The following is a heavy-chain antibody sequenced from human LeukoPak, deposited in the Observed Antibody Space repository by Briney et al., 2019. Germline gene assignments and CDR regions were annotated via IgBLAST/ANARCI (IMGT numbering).Heavy chain of an antibody. J-gene: IGHJ4*02. CDR2: IKEDGSER. CDR3: ARIEYSNGWVPFDY. V-gene: IGHV3-7*01. Sequence: GGSLRLSCAASRFTFSIYWMSWVRQAPGKGLEWVANIKEDGSERYYVDSVKGRFTISRDNAKNSLYLQMNSLRAEDTAVYYCARIEYSNGWVPFDYWGQGTLVTVSS. CDR1: RFTFSIYW. D-gene: IGHD6-19*01.